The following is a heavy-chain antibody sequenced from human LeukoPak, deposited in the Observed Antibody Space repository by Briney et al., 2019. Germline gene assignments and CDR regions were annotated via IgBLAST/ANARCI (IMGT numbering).Heavy chain of an antibody. Sequence: SETLSLTCTVSGGSISSSSYYWDWIRQPPGKGLEWIGSTYYSGSTYYNPSLKSRATISVDTSKTQFSLKLFSVTAADTAVYYCARGGSSSWEIFDYWGQGTLVTVSS. V-gene: IGHV4-39*01. CDR3: ARGGSSSWEIFDY. D-gene: IGHD6-13*01. CDR2: TYYSGST. J-gene: IGHJ4*02. CDR1: GGSISSSSYY.